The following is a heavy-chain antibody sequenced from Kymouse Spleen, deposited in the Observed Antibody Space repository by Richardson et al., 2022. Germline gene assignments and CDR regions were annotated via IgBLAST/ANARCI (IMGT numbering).Heavy chain of an antibody. D-gene: IGHD3-10*01. CDR3: ARGRGFGELLYSLDY. CDR1: GGSFSGYY. CDR2: INHSGST. J-gene: IGHJ4*02. Sequence: QVQLQQWGAGLLKPSETLSLTCAVYGGSFSGYYWSWIRQPPGKGLEWIGEINHSGSTNYNPSLKSRVTISVDTSKNQFSLKLSSVTAADTAVYYCARGRGFGELLYSLDYWGQGTLVTVSS. V-gene: IGHV4-34*01.